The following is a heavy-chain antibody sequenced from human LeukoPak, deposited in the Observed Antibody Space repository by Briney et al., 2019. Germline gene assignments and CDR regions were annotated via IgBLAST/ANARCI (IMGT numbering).Heavy chain of an antibody. J-gene: IGHJ4*02. CDR1: GFTFSHYA. D-gene: IGHD3-22*01. V-gene: IGHV3-64*01. CDR2: ISSNGGST. Sequence: SGGSLRLSCAASGFTFSHYAMHWVRQAPGKGLEYVSAISSNGGSTYYANSVKGRFTISRDNSKNTLYLQMGSLRAEDMGVYYCARDGAYYYDSSLGFDYWGQGTLVTVSS. CDR3: ARDGAYYYDSSLGFDY.